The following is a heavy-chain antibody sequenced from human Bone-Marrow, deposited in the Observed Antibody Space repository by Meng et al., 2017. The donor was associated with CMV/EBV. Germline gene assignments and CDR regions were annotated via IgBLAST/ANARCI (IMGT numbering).Heavy chain of an antibody. Sequence: SVKVSCKASGGTFSSYAISWVRQAPGQGLEWMGGIIPIFGTANYAQKFQGRVTITTDESTSTAYMELSSLRSDDTAVYYCAILLRAAAFDYWGQGTLVTVSS. D-gene: IGHD6-13*01. J-gene: IGHJ4*02. V-gene: IGHV1-69*05. CDR2: IIPIFGTA. CDR3: AILLRAAAFDY. CDR1: GGTFSSYA.